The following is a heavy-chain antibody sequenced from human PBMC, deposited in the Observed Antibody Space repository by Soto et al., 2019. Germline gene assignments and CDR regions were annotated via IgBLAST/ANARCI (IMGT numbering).Heavy chain of an antibody. CDR2: INPNSGDT. CDR1: GYTFSTYG. V-gene: IGHV1-2*02. CDR3: ARSLSTIGGRPDS. J-gene: IGHJ4*02. D-gene: IGHD6-6*01. Sequence: GGSVKVSCKASGYTFSTYGMHWVRQAPRQSLEWMGWINPNSGDTKYAQKFQGRVTMTRDTSTRTAYMEVSRLTSDDTALYYCARSLSTIGGRPDSWGQGTLVTAPQ.